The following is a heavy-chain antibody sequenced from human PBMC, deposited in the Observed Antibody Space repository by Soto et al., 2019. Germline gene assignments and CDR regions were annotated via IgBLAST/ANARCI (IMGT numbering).Heavy chain of an antibody. CDR3: AKDQYSYGTRCYFDY. V-gene: IGHV3-23*01. J-gene: IGHJ4*02. CDR2: ISGSGGST. Sequence: GGSLRLSCAASGFTFSSYAMSWVRQAPGKGLEWVSAISGSGGSTYYADSVKGRFTISRDNSKNTLYLQMNSLRAEDTAVYYCAKDQYSYGTRCYFDYWGQGTLVTVSS. D-gene: IGHD5-18*01. CDR1: GFTFSSYA.